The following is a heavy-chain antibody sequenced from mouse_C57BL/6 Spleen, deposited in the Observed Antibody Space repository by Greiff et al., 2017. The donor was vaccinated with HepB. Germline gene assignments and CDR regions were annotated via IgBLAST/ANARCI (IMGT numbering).Heavy chain of an antibody. D-gene: IGHD1-1*01. J-gene: IGHJ4*01. Sequence: VQLQQSGAELVKPGASVKLSCKASGYTFTSYWMHWVKQRPGQGLEWIGMIHPNSGSTNYNEKFKSKATLTVDKSSSTAYMQLSSLTSEDSAVYYCARNPYYYGSAMDYWGQGTSVTVSS. CDR2: IHPNSGST. V-gene: IGHV1-64*01. CDR3: ARNPYYYGSAMDY. CDR1: GYTFTSYW.